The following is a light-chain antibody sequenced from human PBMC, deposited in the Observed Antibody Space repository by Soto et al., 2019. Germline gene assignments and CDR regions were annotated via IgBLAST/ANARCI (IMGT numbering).Light chain of an antibody. CDR3: QQYHNWPPIT. Sequence: EIVLTQSAGTLSLSPGERATLSCRASQSVSNNYLAWYQQKPGQAPRLLIYGASTRATGIPARFSGSGSGTEFTLTISNLQSEDFAVYFCQQYHNWPPITFGQGTRLEIK. V-gene: IGKV3D-15*01. J-gene: IGKJ5*01. CDR1: QSVSNN. CDR2: GAS.